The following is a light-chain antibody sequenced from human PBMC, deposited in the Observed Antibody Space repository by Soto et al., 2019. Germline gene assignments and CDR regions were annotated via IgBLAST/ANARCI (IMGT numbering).Light chain of an antibody. CDR1: QDISNY. Sequence: DIQLTQSPSSLSASVGDRVTITCQASQDISNYLNWYQQKSGKAPKLLINEASNLEAGVPSRFSGSGFGTDFNLTFTSLQPEDIGTYYCQQYDNPVYTFGQGTKRELK. V-gene: IGKV1-33*01. CDR2: EAS. J-gene: IGKJ2*01. CDR3: QQYDNPVYT.